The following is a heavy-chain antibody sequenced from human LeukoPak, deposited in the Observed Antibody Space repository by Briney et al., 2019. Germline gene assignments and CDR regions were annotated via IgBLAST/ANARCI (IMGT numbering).Heavy chain of an antibody. Sequence: GGSLRLSCATSGFTFNNAWMNWVRQAPGKGLEWVGRIKSKADGGTTDYAAPVKGRLSISRDDSRNTLYLQMNSLKTEDTAVYYCTTDPWGRRAFDIWGQGTMVTVSS. J-gene: IGHJ3*02. CDR3: TTDPWGRRAFDI. CDR1: GFTFNNAW. D-gene: IGHD3-16*01. CDR2: IKSKADGGTT. V-gene: IGHV3-15*01.